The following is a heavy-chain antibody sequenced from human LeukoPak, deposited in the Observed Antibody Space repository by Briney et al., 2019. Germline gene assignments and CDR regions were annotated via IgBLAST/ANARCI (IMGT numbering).Heavy chain of an antibody. CDR3: ARGGYYDSSGWDFDY. V-gene: IGHV3-21*01. CDR2: ISRSDYYI. J-gene: IGHJ4*02. CDR1: GFTFSTYS. D-gene: IGHD3-22*01. Sequence: GGSLRLSCAASGFTFSTYSMNWVHQAQGKGLEWVSSISRSDYYIYYADSVKGRFTISRDNAKNSLYLQMISLRAEDTAVYYCARGGYYDSSGWDFDYWGQGTLVTVSS.